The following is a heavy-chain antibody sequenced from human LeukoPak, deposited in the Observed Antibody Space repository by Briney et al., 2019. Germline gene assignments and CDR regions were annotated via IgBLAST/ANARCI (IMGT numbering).Heavy chain of an antibody. V-gene: IGHV4-30-2*01. D-gene: IGHD2-2*01. CDR2: IYHSGST. CDR3: ARLPQYQLLGSAEDAFDI. Sequence: SETLSLTCTVSGGSISSGGYYWSWLRQPPGKGLEWVGYIYHSGSTYYNPSLKSRVTISVDRSKNQFSLKLSSVTAADTAVYYCARLPQYQLLGSAEDAFDIWGQGTMVTVSS. CDR1: GGSISSGGYY. J-gene: IGHJ3*02.